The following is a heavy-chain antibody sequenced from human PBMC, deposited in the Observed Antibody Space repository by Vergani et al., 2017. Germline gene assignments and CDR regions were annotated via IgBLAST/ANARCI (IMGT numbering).Heavy chain of an antibody. V-gene: IGHV3-21*01. J-gene: IGHJ4*02. CDR2: ISGSSSYV. CDR1: GFSFSSYS. D-gene: IGHD2-8*01. CDR3: ARGLWDCTHIRCSPPSY. Sequence: EAYLVKSGGGLVTPGGSLRLSCAASGFSFSSYSMNWVRQAPGKGLEWVASISGSSSYVFYRDSVEGRCTITRDNAKKSVYLQMNSLRAEDTAMYFCARGLWDCTHIRCSPPSYWGQGTQVTVSS.